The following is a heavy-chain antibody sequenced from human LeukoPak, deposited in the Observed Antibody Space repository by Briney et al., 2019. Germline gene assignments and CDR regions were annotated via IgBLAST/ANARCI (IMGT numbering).Heavy chain of an antibody. CDR2: IYYSGST. CDR1: GGSISSGGYY. Sequence: LQTLSLTCTVSGGSISSGGYYWSWIRQHPGKGLEWIGYIYYSGSTYYNPSLKSRVTISVDTSKNQFSLKLSSVTAAGTAVYYCARAPGIVVVPAAIRLVGMDVWGQGTTVTVSS. CDR3: ARAPGIVVVPAAIRLVGMDV. J-gene: IGHJ6*02. V-gene: IGHV4-31*03. D-gene: IGHD2-2*02.